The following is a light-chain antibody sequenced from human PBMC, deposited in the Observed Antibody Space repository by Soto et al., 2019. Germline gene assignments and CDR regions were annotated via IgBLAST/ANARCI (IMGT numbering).Light chain of an antibody. V-gene: IGLV2-14*01. CDR3: FSYTTSSTLV. CDR1: SRDVGGYNY. CDR2: EVS. Sequence: QPVLTQPASVSGSPGQSITISCTGTSRDVGGYNYVSWYQQHPAKAPKLMIYEVSNRPSGVSHRFSGSKSGNTASLTISGLQAEDEADYYCFSYTTSSTLVFGGGTKLTVL. J-gene: IGLJ3*02.